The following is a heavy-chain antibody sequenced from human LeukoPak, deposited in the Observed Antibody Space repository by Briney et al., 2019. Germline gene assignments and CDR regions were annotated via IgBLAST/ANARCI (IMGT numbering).Heavy chain of an antibody. V-gene: IGHV3-7*04. CDR3: ARISLDAFDI. CDR2: IKQDGSEK. Sequence: GGSLRLPCVASGFTFSSYWMTWVRRAPGKGLEWVANIKQDGSEKYYVDSVKGRFTISRDNAKNSLYLQMNSLRAEDTAVYYCARISLDAFDIWGQGTMVTVSS. J-gene: IGHJ3*02. CDR1: GFTFSSYW.